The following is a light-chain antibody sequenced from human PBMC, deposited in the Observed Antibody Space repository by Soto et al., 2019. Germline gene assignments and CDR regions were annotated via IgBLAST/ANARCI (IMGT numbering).Light chain of an antibody. J-gene: IGLJ1*01. CDR1: TSNIGADYH. V-gene: IGLV1-40*01. CDR2: GNT. CDR3: QSYDKSLRAYV. Sequence: QSVLTQPPSVSGAPGQRVTIFCTGSTSNIGADYHVHWYRQLPGTAPRLLIYGNTNRPPGVPGRFYGSKSGTSASLAITGLQDEDEGNYYCQSYDKSLRAYVLGTGNKVTV.